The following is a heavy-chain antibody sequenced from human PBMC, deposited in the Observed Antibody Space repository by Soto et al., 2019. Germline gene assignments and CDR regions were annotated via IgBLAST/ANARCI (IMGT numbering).Heavy chain of an antibody. D-gene: IGHD3-3*01. V-gene: IGHV4-34*01. Sequence: SKTLSLTCAVYGGSFSGYYWSWIRQPPGKGLEWIGEINHSGSTNYNPSLKSRVTISVDTSKNQFSLKLSSVTAADTAVYYCARYDFWSGYHWFDPWGQGTLVTVSS. CDR1: GGSFSGYY. CDR2: INHSGST. CDR3: ARYDFWSGYHWFDP. J-gene: IGHJ5*02.